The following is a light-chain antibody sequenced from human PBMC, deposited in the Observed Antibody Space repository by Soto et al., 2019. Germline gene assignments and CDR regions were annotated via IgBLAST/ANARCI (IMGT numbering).Light chain of an antibody. Sequence: EIVMTQSPATLSVSPGERATLSCRASQSVSNNLAWYQQKPGQAPRLLIYHASTRATGIPARSSGSGSGTEFTLTISSLQSEDFAVYDCQQYNKWPLTFGGGTKVEIK. CDR3: QQYNKWPLT. CDR2: HAS. J-gene: IGKJ4*01. V-gene: IGKV3-15*01. CDR1: QSVSNN.